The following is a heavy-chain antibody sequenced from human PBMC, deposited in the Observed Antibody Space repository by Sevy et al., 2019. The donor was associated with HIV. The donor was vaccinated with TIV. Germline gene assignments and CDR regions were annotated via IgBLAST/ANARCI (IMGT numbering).Heavy chain of an antibody. CDR2: IYTSGTT. CDR3: ARNYDSSGYYNYYFDY. D-gene: IGHD3-22*01. CDR1: GGSISSYY. Sequence: SETLSLTCTVSGGSISSYYWIWIRQPAGKGLEWIGRIYTSGTTNYNPSLKSRVTMSVDTSENQFSLKLSSVTAADTAVYYCARNYDSSGYYNYYFDYWGQGTLVTVSS. V-gene: IGHV4-4*07. J-gene: IGHJ4*02.